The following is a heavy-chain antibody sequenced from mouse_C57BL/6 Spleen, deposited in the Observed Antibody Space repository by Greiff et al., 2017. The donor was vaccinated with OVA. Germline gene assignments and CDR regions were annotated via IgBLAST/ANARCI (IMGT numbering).Heavy chain of an antibody. CDR2: IYPGDGDT. D-gene: IGHD2-12*01. Sequence: QVQLKESGAELVKPGASVKISCKASGYAFSSYWMNWVKQRPGKGLEWIGQIYPGDGDTNYNGKFKGKATLTADKSSSTAYMQLSSLTSDDSAVYVCARKAYDVAVDYWGQGTSVTVSS. CDR3: ARKAYDVAVDY. J-gene: IGHJ4*01. CDR1: GYAFSSYW. V-gene: IGHV1-80*01.